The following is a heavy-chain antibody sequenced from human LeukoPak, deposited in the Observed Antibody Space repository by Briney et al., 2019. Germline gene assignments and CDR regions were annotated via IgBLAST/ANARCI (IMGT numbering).Heavy chain of an antibody. V-gene: IGHV1-2*06. Sequence: ASVKVSCKASGYTFTGYYMHWVRQAPGQELEWMGRINPNSGGTNYAQKFQGRVTMTRDTSISTAYMELSRLRSDDTAVYYCARDFTNSDYGDYIFDYWGQGTLVTVSS. CDR2: INPNSGGT. D-gene: IGHD4-17*01. CDR3: ARDFTNSDYGDYIFDY. CDR1: GYTFTGYY. J-gene: IGHJ4*02.